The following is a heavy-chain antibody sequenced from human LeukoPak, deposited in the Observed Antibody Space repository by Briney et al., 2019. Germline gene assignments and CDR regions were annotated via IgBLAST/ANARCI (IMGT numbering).Heavy chain of an antibody. Sequence: GGSLRLSCAASGFTFSSYSMNWVRQAPGKGLEWVSYISSSSSTIYYADSVKGRFTISRDNAKNSLYLQMNSLRAEDTAVYYCARTYDFRTYYYYYMDVWGKGTTVTVS. J-gene: IGHJ6*03. CDR1: GFTFSSYS. V-gene: IGHV3-48*01. CDR3: ARTYDFRTYYYYYMDV. CDR2: ISSSSSTI. D-gene: IGHD3-3*01.